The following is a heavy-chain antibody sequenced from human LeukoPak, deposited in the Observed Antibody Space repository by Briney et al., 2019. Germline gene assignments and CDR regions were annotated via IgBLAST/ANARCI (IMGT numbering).Heavy chain of an antibody. CDR3: ARGGRDGYNTWFDT. Sequence: PSETLCLTCTVSGGSVSSGSYYWNWIRQPAGKGLEWIGRIYNSGSTNYHPSLKSRVTISVDTSKNQFSLKVSSVTDADTAMYYCARGGRDGYNTWFDTWGQGTLVTVSS. J-gene: IGHJ5*02. D-gene: IGHD5-24*01. V-gene: IGHV4-61*02. CDR2: IYNSGST. CDR1: GGSVSSGSYY.